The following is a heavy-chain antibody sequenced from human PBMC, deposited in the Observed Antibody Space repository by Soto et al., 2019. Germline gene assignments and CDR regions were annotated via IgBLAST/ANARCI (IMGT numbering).Heavy chain of an antibody. D-gene: IGHD1-26*01. V-gene: IGHV2-5*02. CDR1: GFSLSDNGVG. CDR2: IYWDDEK. Sequence: QITLKESGPTLVKRTRTLTLTCTFSGFSLSDNGVGVGWIRQPPGKALEWLALIYWDDEKIYSPSLKTRLTITKDTSKNQVLLTMTNMDPVDTATYYCAHRLTWDAFDIWGQGTMVTVSS. CDR3: AHRLTWDAFDI. J-gene: IGHJ3*02.